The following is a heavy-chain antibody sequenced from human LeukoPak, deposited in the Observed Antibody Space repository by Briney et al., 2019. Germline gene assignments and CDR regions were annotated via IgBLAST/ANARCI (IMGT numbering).Heavy chain of an antibody. Sequence: GGSLRLSCAASGFTVSSNYMSWVRQAPGKGLEWVSVIYSGGSTYYSDSVKGRFTISRDNSKNTLYLQMNSLRAEDTAVYYCARGGYSYGYGFDYWGQGTLVTVSS. D-gene: IGHD5-18*01. CDR3: ARGGYSYGYGFDY. CDR1: GFTVSSNY. CDR2: IYSGGST. V-gene: IGHV3-53*01. J-gene: IGHJ4*02.